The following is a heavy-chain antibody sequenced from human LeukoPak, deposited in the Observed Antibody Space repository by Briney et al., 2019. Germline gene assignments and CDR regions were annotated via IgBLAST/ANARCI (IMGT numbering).Heavy chain of an antibody. D-gene: IGHD3-22*01. V-gene: IGHV3-11*04. J-gene: IGHJ3*01. CDR2: ISSSGSTI. Sequence: GGSLRLSCAASGFTFSDYYMSWIRQAPGKGLEWVSYISSSGSTIYYADSVKGRFTIFRDNAKNSLYLQMNSLRAEDTAVYYCARSYYYDSSGDEHLDYWGQGTMVTVSS. CDR3: ARSYYYDSSGDEHLDY. CDR1: GFTFSDYY.